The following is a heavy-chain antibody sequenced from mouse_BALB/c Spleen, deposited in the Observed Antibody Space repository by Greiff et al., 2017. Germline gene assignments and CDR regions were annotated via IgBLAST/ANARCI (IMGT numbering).Heavy chain of an antibody. CDR3: ARRRDGRVYYAMDY. CDR1: GFTFSSFG. CDR2: ISSGSSTI. Sequence: EVKLMESGGGLVQPGGSRKLSCAASGFTFSSFGMHWVRQAPEKGLEWVAYISSGSSTIYYADTVKGRFTISRDNPKKTLFLQITSLRSGDTTMYYCARRRDGRVYYAMDYWGQGTSVTVSS. J-gene: IGHJ4*01. D-gene: IGHD3-1*01. V-gene: IGHV5-17*02.